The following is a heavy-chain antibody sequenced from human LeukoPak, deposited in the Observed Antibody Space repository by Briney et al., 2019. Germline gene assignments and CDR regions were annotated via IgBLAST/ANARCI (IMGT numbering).Heavy chain of an antibody. CDR2: IYPGDSDT. V-gene: IGHV5-51*01. CDR3: ARQYCSSTSCYTAFDP. D-gene: IGHD2-2*02. CDR1: GYSFTSYW. J-gene: IGHJ5*02. Sequence: GESLKISCKGSGYSFTSYWIGWVRQMPGKGLEWMGIIYPGDSDTRYSPSFQGQVTISADKSISTAYLQCSSPKASDTAMYYCARQYCSSTSCYTAFDPWGQGTLVIVSS.